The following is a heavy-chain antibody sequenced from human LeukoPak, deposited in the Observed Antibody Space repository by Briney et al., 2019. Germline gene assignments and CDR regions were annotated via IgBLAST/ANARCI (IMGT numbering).Heavy chain of an antibody. J-gene: IGHJ3*02. CDR2: INPGGANT. CDR3: ARIRDGYNDAYDI. V-gene: IGHV1-46*01. Sequence: ASVKVSCKASGYTFTNYYIHWVRQAPGQGLEWMGLINPGGANTNYAQNFQDRVTMTRDTSTSTVYMELSSLRSEDTAIYYCARIRDGYNDAYDIWGQGTVVTVPS. CDR1: GYTFTNYY. D-gene: IGHD5-24*01.